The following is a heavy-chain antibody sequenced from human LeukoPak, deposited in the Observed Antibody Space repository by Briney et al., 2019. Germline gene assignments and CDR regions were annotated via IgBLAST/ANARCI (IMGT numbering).Heavy chain of an antibody. V-gene: IGHV4-59*01. CDR3: ARGRIGEAH. D-gene: IGHD1-26*01. CDR1: GGSISSYY. J-gene: IGHJ4*02. Sequence: SSETLSLTCTVSGGSISSYYWSWSRQPPGKGLEWIGCIYYSGSTNYNPSLKSRVTISVDTSKNQFSLNLSSVTAADTAVYYCARGRIGEAHWGQGTLVTVSS. CDR2: IYYSGST.